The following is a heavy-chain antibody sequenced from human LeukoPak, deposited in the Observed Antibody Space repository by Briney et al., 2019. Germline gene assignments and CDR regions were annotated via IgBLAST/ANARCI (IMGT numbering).Heavy chain of an antibody. D-gene: IGHD6-13*01. J-gene: IGHJ4*02. CDR1: GFTFGDYA. Sequence: GSLRLSCTASGFTFGDYAMSWVRQAPGKGLEWVSGISGSGGSTYYADSVKGRFTISRDNSKNTLYLQMNSLRAEDTAVYSCAKYSSSWYTQPSFDYWGQGTLVTVSS. CDR2: ISGSGGST. CDR3: AKYSSSWYTQPSFDY. V-gene: IGHV3-23*01.